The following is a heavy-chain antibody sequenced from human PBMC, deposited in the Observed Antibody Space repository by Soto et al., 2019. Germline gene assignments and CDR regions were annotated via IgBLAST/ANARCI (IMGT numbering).Heavy chain of an antibody. J-gene: IGHJ4*02. D-gene: IGHD2-2*01. CDR3: ARGNCSSTSCYNDY. CDR1: GGSFSGYY. CDR2: INHSGST. V-gene: IGHV4-34*01. Sequence: SETLSLTCAVYGGSFSGYYWSWIRQPPGKGLEWIGEINHSGSTNYNPSLKSRVTISVDTSKNQFSLKLSSVTAADTAVYYWARGNCSSTSCYNDYWGQGTLVTVSS.